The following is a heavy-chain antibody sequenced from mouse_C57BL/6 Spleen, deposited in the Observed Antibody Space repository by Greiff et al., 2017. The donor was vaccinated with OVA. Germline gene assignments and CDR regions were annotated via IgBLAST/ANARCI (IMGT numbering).Heavy chain of an antibody. CDR2: IYPSDSET. D-gene: IGHD4-1*01. CDR3: ARGGALTGYFDV. J-gene: IGHJ1*03. Sequence: QVQLQQSGAELVRPGSSVKLSCKASGYTFTSYWMDWVKQRPGQGLEWIGNIYPSDSETHYNQKFKDKATLTVDKSSSTAYMQLSSLTSEDSAVYYCARGGALTGYFDVWGTGTTVTVSS. V-gene: IGHV1-61*01. CDR1: GYTFTSYW.